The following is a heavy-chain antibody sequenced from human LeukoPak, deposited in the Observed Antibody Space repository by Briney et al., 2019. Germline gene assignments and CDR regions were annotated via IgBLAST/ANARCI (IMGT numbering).Heavy chain of an antibody. CDR1: GYTFTSYD. CDR3: ARGYDFWSDENDY. D-gene: IGHD3-3*01. V-gene: IGHV1-8*01. J-gene: IGHJ4*02. Sequence: ASVKVSCKASGYTFTSYDINWVRQATGQGLEWMGWMNPNSGNTGYAQKFQGRVTMTRDTSTSTVYMELSSLRSEDTAVYYCARGYDFWSDENDYWGQGTLVTVSS. CDR2: MNPNSGNT.